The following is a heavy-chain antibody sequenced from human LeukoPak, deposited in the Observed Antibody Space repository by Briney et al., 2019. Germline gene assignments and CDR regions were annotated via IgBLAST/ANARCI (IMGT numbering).Heavy chain of an antibody. D-gene: IGHD5-18*01. J-gene: IGHJ4*02. Sequence: PGGSLRLSCEACGYTVSDKPMTWVRQAPGKGLEWVSSISSSSSYIYYADSVKGRFTISRDNAKNSLYLQMNSLRAEDTALYYCAKGFYVDTAMVPREPMDYWGQGTLVTVSS. V-gene: IGHV3-21*04. CDR2: ISSSSSYI. CDR3: AKGFYVDTAMVPREPMDY. CDR1: GYTVSDKP.